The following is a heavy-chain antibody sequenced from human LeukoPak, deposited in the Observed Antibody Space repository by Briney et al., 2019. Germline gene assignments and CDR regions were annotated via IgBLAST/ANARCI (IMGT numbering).Heavy chain of an antibody. D-gene: IGHD2-2*02. Sequence: GGSLRLSRAASGFTFSSYWMSWVRQAPGKGLEWVANIKQDGSEKYYVDSVKGRFTVSRDNAKNSLYLQMNSLRAEDTAVYYCARGSRYCSSTSCYNYYYYYMDVWGKGTTVTVSS. CDR3: ARGSRYCSSTSCYNYYYYYMDV. CDR2: IKQDGSEK. J-gene: IGHJ6*03. V-gene: IGHV3-7*01. CDR1: GFTFSSYW.